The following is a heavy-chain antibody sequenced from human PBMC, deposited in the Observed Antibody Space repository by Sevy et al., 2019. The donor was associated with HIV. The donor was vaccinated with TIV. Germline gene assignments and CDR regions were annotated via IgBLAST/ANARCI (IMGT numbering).Heavy chain of an antibody. CDR2: ISGSGGST. CDR1: GFTFSSYA. V-gene: IGHV3-23*01. J-gene: IGHJ4*02. CDR3: AKVITGTSFIVVYFDY. D-gene: IGHD1-20*01. Sequence: GGSLRLSCAASGFTFSSYAMSWVRQAPGKGLEWVSAISGSGGSTYYADSVKGRFTISRDNSKNTLYLQMNSLRAEDTAVYYCAKVITGTSFIVVYFDYWGQGTLVTVSS.